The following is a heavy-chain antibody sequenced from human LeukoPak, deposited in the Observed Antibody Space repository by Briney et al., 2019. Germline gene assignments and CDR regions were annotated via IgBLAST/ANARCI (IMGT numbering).Heavy chain of an antibody. D-gene: IGHD3-22*01. CDR3: SKDGLYYDGSGHVYYFDY. V-gene: IGHV3-23*01. J-gene: IGHJ4*02. CDR2: ITGSGDYT. CDR1: GFTFSGYA. Sequence: GGSLRLSCAASGFTFSGYAMTWVRQAPGKGLEWVSSITGSGDYTYYIDSVKGRFTISRDNSKNILYLQMNSLRGEDTALYYCSKDGLYYDGSGHVYYFDYWGQGTLVAVSS.